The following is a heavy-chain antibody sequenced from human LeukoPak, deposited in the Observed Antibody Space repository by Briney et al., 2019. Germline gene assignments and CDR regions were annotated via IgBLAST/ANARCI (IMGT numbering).Heavy chain of an antibody. V-gene: IGHV4-30-2*01. CDR1: GGSISSGGYY. CDR2: IYHSGST. D-gene: IGHD1-26*01. Sequence: PSQTLSLTCTVSGGSISSGGYYWSWIRQPPGKGLEWIGYIYHSGSTYYNPSLKSRVTISVDRSKNQFSLKLSSVTAADTAVYYCARAVIVGATADHFDYWGQGTLVTVSS. CDR3: ARAVIVGATADHFDY. J-gene: IGHJ4*02.